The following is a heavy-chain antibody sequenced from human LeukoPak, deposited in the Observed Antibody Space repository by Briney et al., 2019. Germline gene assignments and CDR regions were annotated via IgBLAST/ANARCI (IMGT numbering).Heavy chain of an antibody. V-gene: IGHV1-2*02. CDR1: GYIFTGYY. J-gene: IGHJ4*02. CDR2: INPKSGGT. CDR3: ARADYDYVWGSYRQYYFDF. D-gene: IGHD3-16*02. Sequence: ASVKVSCKASGYIFTGYYMHWVRQAPGQGLDWMGWINPKSGGTNYAQKFQGRVTMTRDTSISTAYMGLSRLRSDDTAVYYCARADYDYVWGSYRQYYFDFWGQGTLVTVSS.